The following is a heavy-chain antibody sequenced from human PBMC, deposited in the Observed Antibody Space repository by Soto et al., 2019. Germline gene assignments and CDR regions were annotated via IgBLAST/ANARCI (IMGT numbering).Heavy chain of an antibody. CDR3: ARDAAAGLNDY. CDR1: GYTFTSYG. V-gene: IGHV1-18*01. Sequence: QVQLVQSGAEVKKPGASVKVSCKASGYTFTSYGISWVRQAPGQGLEWVGWISAYNGNTNYAQKLQGRVTMTTDTPTSTAYMALRSLRSDDTAVYSCARDAAAGLNDYWGQGTLVTVSS. J-gene: IGHJ4*02. CDR2: ISAYNGNT. D-gene: IGHD6-13*01.